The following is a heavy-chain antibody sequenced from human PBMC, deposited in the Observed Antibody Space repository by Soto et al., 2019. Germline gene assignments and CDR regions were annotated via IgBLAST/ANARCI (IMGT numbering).Heavy chain of an antibody. V-gene: IGHV3-7*01. CDR2: IKQDGSEK. CDR3: ARVAGDYSREHDY. J-gene: IGHJ4*02. D-gene: IGHD4-17*01. Sequence: GGSLRLSCAASGFTFSSYWMSWVRQAPGKGLEWVANIKQDGSEKYYVDSVKGRFTISRDNAKNSLYLQMNSLRAEDTAVYYCARVAGDYSREHDYWGQGTLVTVSS. CDR1: GFTFSSYW.